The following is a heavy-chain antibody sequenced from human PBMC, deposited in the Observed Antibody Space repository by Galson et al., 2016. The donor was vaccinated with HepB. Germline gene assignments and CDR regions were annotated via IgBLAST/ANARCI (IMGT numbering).Heavy chain of an antibody. V-gene: IGHV3-23*01. D-gene: IGHD6-13*01. CDR2: SFASGGNT. J-gene: IGHJ4*02. CDR3: AKSQALAAAGRVGTFDY. CDR1: GFTLAGNG. Sequence: SLRLSCAASGFTLAGNGMTWARQAPGKGLEWVAISFASGGNTNYADSVKGRFTISRDNSRNTVFLQMNSLRAEDTAVYYCAKSQALAAAGRVGTFDYWGQGTLVTVAS.